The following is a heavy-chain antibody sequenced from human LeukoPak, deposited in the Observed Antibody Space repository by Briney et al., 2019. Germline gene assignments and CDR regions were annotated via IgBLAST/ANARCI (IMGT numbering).Heavy chain of an antibody. J-gene: IGHJ4*02. V-gene: IGHV3-30*18. Sequence: GGSLRLSCAASGFTFSSYGMHWVRQAPGKGLEWVAVISYDGSNKYYADSVKGRFTISRDNSKNTLYLQMNSLRAEDTAVYYCAKDVQLAAAAYYFDYWGQGTLVTVSS. CDR2: ISYDGSNK. CDR1: GFTFSSYG. CDR3: AKDVQLAAAAYYFDY. D-gene: IGHD6-13*01.